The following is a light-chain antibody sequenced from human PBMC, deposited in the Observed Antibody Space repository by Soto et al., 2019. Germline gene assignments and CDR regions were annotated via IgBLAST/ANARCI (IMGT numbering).Light chain of an antibody. V-gene: IGLV2-8*01. Sequence: QSALTQPPSASGSPGQSVSFSCTGTSSDVGAYNYVSWYQQRPGKAPKLIIYEVSKRPSGVPGRFSGSKSGNTASLTVSGLQAEDEADYYCSSYAGSNIHYVFGTGTKLTV. CDR2: EVS. CDR3: SSYAGSNIHYV. J-gene: IGLJ1*01. CDR1: SSDVGAYNY.